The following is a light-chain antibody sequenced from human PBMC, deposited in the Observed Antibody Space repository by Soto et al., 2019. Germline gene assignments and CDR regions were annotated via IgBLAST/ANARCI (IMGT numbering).Light chain of an antibody. Sequence: DIQMTQSPSSLSASVGDRVTITGRASQSISSYLNWYQQKPGKAPKLLIYAASSLQSGVPSRFSGSGSGTDFTLTISSLQPEDFATYYCQQSYSTTITFGQGTRLEI. J-gene: IGKJ5*01. V-gene: IGKV1-39*01. CDR3: QQSYSTTIT. CDR2: AAS. CDR1: QSISSY.